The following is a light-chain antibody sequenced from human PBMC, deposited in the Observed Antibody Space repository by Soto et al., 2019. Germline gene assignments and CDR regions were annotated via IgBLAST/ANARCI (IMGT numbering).Light chain of an antibody. CDR1: QSVSSSY. CDR3: QHYGSSLYT. CDR2: SAS. J-gene: IGKJ2*01. V-gene: IGKV3-20*01. Sequence: EIVLTQSPGTLSLSPGERATLSCRASQSVSSSYLAWYQQKPGEAPRLLIYSASTRSTGIPDRFSGSGSGTDFTLTISRLEPEDVAVYYCQHYGSSLYTFGQGTKLEIK.